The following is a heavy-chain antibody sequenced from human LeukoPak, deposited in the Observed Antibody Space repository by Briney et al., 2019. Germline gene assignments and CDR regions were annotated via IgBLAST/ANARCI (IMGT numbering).Heavy chain of an antibody. CDR1: GGSISSSSYY. J-gene: IGHJ6*03. D-gene: IGHD6-13*01. V-gene: IGHV4-39*01. CDR2: IYYSGST. CDR3: ARRRRRIAAAGTNTHYMDV. Sequence: PSETLSLTCTVSGGSISSSSYYWGWIRQPPGKGLEWIGRIYYSGSTYYNPSLKSRVTISVDTSKNQFSLKLSSVTAADTAVYYCARRRRRIAAAGTNTHYMDVWGKGTTVTISS.